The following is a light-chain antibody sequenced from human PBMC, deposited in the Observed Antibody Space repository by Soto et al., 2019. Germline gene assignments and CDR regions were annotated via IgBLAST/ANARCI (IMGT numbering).Light chain of an antibody. V-gene: IGKV1-5*03. CDR2: KAS. CDR1: QSVSIW. CDR3: QQYSGDEWT. J-gene: IGKJ1*01. Sequence: DIQMTQSPSTLSASVGDRVTVTCRASQSVSIWVAWYQQRPGRAPKLLIYKASSLEYGVPSRFSGRGSGTEFTLTISSLQPDDFGTYYCQQYSGDEWTFGQGTKVEIE.